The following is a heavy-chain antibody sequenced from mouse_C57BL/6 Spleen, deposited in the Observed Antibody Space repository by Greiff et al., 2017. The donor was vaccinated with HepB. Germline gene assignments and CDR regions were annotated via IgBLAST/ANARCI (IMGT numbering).Heavy chain of an antibody. V-gene: IGHV14-3*01. CDR2: IDPANGNT. D-gene: IGHD2-3*01. Sequence: VQLQQSVAELVRPGASVKLSCTASGFNIKNTHMHWVKQRPEQGLEWIGRIDPANGNTKYAPKFQGKATIPADTSSNTAYLQLISLTSEDPAIYSCARDDGYWFAYWGQGTLVTVSA. CDR1: GFNIKNTH. J-gene: IGHJ3*01. CDR3: ARDDGYWFAY.